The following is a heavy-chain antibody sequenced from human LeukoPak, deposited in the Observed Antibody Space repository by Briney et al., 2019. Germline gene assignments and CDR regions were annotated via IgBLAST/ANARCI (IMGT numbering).Heavy chain of an antibody. CDR1: GFSLSTSAVG. J-gene: IGHJ4*02. D-gene: IGHD4-23*01. CDR2: IYWDDDE. V-gene: IGHV2-5*02. CDR3: VRRCGGGNSAYFDY. Sequence: SGPTLVKPTQTLTLTCTFSGFSLSTSAVGVAWSRQPPGKALEWLALIYWDDDERYSPSLKSRLTITKDPSKDQVVLTMTNMDPVDTATYDCVRRCGGGNSAYFDYWGQGTLVTVSS.